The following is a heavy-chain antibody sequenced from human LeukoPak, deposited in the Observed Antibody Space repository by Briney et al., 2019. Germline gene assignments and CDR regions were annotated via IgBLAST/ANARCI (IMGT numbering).Heavy chain of an antibody. V-gene: IGHV4-59*01. CDR3: ARGASYSSGWYNWFDP. D-gene: IGHD6-19*01. Sequence: PSETLSLTCTVSGGSIRSYYWSWIRQPPGKGLEWIGYIYYSGSTNYNPSLKSRVTISVDTSKNQFSLKLSSVTAADTAVYYCARGASYSSGWYNWFDPWGQGTLVTVSS. CDR2: IYYSGST. J-gene: IGHJ5*02. CDR1: GGSIRSYY.